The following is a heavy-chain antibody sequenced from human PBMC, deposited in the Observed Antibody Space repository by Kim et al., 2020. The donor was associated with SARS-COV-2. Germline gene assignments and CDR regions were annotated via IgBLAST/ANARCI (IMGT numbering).Heavy chain of an antibody. CDR3: AKDQKYYYDSSGYYGYYYYGTDD. CDR2: ISCDGSNK. CDR1: GFTFSSYG. Sequence: GGSLRLSCAASGFTFSSYGMHWVRQAPGKGLECVAVISCDGSNKYYADSVKGRFTISRDNSKNTLYLQMNSLRAEDTAVYYCAKDQKYYYDSSGYYGYYYYGTDDWGQGITVTVSS. J-gene: IGHJ6*02. V-gene: IGHV3-30*18. D-gene: IGHD3-22*01.